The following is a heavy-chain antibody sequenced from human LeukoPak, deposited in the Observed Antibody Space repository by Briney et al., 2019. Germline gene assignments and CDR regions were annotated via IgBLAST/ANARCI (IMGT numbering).Heavy chain of an antibody. D-gene: IGHD5-12*01. CDR2: ISSSSSYI. Sequence: PGGSLRLSCAAFGFTFSSYSMNWVRQAPGKGLEWVSSISSSSSYIYYADSVKGRFTISRDNAKSSLYLQMNSLGVEDTAVYYCAREVGGYPDYWGQGTLVTVSS. CDR3: AREVGGYPDY. CDR1: GFTFSSYS. J-gene: IGHJ4*02. V-gene: IGHV3-21*01.